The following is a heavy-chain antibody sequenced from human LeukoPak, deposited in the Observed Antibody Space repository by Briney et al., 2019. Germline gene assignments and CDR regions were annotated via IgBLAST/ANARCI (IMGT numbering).Heavy chain of an antibody. CDR2: MNPNSGNT. CDR3: ARGRYCTNGVCYTDPFDY. D-gene: IGHD2-8*01. V-gene: IGHV1-8*01. J-gene: IGHJ4*02. CDR1: GYTFTSYD. Sequence: APVKVSCKASGYTFTSYDINWVRQATGQGLEWMGWMNPNSGNTSYAQKFQGRVTMTRNTSISTAYMELSSLRSEDTAVYYCARGRYCTNGVCYTDPFDYWGQGTLVTVSS.